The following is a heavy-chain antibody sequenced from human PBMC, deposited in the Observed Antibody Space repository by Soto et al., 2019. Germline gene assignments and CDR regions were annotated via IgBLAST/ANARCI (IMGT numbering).Heavy chain of an antibody. CDR1: GFTFSSYA. D-gene: IGHD2-15*01. CDR3: ARETVPRSPRRGVVTYYYYYYGMDV. J-gene: IGHJ6*02. V-gene: IGHV3-23*01. Sequence: GGSLRLSCAASGFTFSSYAMSWVRQAPGKGLEWVSAISGSSGSTYYADSVKGRFTISRDNAKNTLYLQMNSLRDEDTAVYYCARETVPRSPRRGVVTYYYYYYGMDVWGQGTTVTVSS. CDR2: ISGSSGST.